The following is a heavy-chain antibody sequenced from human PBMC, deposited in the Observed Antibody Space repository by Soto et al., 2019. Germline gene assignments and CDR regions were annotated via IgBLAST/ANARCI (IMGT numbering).Heavy chain of an antibody. D-gene: IGHD5-18*01. CDR1: GFTFSSYS. J-gene: IGHJ4*02. Sequence: PGGSLRLXCAASGFTFSSYSMNWVRQAPGKGLEWVSYISSSSSTIYYADSVKGRFTISRDNAKNSLYLQMNSLRAEDTAVYYCARDSGYSYGPLDYWGQGTLVTVSS. CDR2: ISSSSSTI. V-gene: IGHV3-48*01. CDR3: ARDSGYSYGPLDY.